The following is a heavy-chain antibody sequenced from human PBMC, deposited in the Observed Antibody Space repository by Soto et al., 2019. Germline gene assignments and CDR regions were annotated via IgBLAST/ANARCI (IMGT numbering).Heavy chain of an antibody. D-gene: IGHD2-2*01. J-gene: IGHJ6*02. CDR2: ISYDGKNK. CDR1: GFTFSTYG. V-gene: IGHV3-30*18. CDR3: GKGQHCSSTSCYFYHYGMDV. Sequence: QVQLVESGGGVVQPGRSLRLSCVASGFTFSTYGMHWVRQAPGKGLEWVAVISYDGKNKYYADSVKGRLTISRDNSKNTXYXXMSRLRGEDTAVYYCGKGQHCSSTSCYFYHYGMDVWGQGTTVAVTS.